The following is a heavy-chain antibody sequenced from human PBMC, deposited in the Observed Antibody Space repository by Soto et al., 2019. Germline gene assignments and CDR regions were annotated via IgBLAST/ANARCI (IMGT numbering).Heavy chain of an antibody. CDR3: AAGGGLPRYY. Sequence: QLQLQESGSGLVKPSPTLSLTCAVSGGSISSGGYSWSWIRQPPGKGLVWIGYIYHSGSTYYNPALKSGVTISGARSKNQFSLKLSSLTAADTAVYYCAAGGGLPRYYWGQGTLVTVSS. J-gene: IGHJ4*02. D-gene: IGHD5-12*01. CDR1: GGSISSGGYS. V-gene: IGHV4-30-2*01. CDR2: IYHSGST.